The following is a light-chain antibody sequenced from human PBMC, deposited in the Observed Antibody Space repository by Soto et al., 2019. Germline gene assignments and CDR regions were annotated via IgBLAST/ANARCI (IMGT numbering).Light chain of an antibody. CDR2: EVN. CDR1: SSDVGGYNY. J-gene: IGLJ1*01. Sequence: QSVLTQPPSAFGSPGQSVAISCTGNSSDVGGYNYVSWYQQHPGKAPKLMIYEVNKRPSGVPDRFSGSKSGNTASLTVSGLQAEDEADYYCSSYAGSSNVFGTGTKVTVL. V-gene: IGLV2-8*01. CDR3: SSYAGSSNV.